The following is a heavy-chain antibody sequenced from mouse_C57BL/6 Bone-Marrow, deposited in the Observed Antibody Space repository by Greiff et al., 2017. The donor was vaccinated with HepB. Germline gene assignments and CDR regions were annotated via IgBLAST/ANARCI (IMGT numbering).Heavy chain of an antibody. V-gene: IGHV1-54*01. J-gene: IGHJ1*03. CDR2: INPGSGGT. CDR1: GYAFTNYL. D-gene: IGHD1-1*01. Sequence: VKLQQSGAELVRPGTSVKVSCKASGYAFTNYLIEWVKQRPGQGLEWIGVINPGSGGTNYNEKFKGKATLTADKSSSTAYMQLSSLTSEDSAVYFCARYYGSSRWYFDVWGTGTTVTVSS. CDR3: ARYYGSSRWYFDV.